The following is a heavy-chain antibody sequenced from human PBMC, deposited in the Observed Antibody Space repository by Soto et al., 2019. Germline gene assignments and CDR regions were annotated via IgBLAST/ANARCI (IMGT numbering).Heavy chain of an antibody. V-gene: IGHV3-30*18. Sequence: PGGSLRLSCAASGFTFGSYGMHWVRQAPGKGLEWVAVISYDGSNKYYADSVKGRFTISRDNSKNTLYLQMNSLRAEDTAVYYCAKDGVATIIGYYIDYWGQGTLVTVSS. J-gene: IGHJ4*02. CDR1: GFTFGSYG. D-gene: IGHD5-12*01. CDR3: AKDGVATIIGYYIDY. CDR2: ISYDGSNK.